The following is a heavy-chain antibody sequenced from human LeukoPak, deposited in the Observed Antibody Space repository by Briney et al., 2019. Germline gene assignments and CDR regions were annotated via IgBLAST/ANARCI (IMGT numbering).Heavy chain of an antibody. CDR1: GYTFTSYG. CDR2: ISAYNGNT. V-gene: IGHV1-18*01. Sequence: ASVTVSCKASGYTFTSYGISWVRQAPGQGLEWMGWISAYNGNTNYAQKFQGRVTMTTDTSTSTAYMELRSLRSDDTAVYYCARDAKDIVVVVAAKAVRFDPWGQGTLVTVSS. J-gene: IGHJ5*02. D-gene: IGHD2-15*01. CDR3: ARDAKDIVVVVAAKAVRFDP.